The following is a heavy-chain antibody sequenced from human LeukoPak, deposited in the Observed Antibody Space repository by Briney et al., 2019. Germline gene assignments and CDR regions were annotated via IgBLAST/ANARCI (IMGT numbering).Heavy chain of an antibody. CDR3: AREFRKPSTGD. Sequence: PGRSLRLSCAVSGFTFSSYWMHWVRQAPRKGLGWVSRIKSDGSGTTYADSVKGRFTISRDNAKNTLYLQMNSLRAEDTAVYFCAREFRKPSTGDWGQGTLVTVSS. J-gene: IGHJ4*02. CDR2: IKSDGSGT. D-gene: IGHD1-14*01. V-gene: IGHV3-74*01. CDR1: GFTFSSYW.